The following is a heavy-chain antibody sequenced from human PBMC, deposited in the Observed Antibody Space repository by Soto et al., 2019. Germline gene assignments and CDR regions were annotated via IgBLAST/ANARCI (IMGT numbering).Heavy chain of an antibody. CDR2: IIPILGIA. D-gene: IGHD6-13*01. Sequence: SVKVSCKASGGTFSSYTISWVRQAPGQGLEWMGRIIPILGIANYAQKFQGRVTITADKSTGTAYMELSSLRSEDTAVYYCANIYSSSWFNWFDPWGQGTLVTVSS. CDR1: GGTFSSYT. J-gene: IGHJ5*02. V-gene: IGHV1-69*02. CDR3: ANIYSSSWFNWFDP.